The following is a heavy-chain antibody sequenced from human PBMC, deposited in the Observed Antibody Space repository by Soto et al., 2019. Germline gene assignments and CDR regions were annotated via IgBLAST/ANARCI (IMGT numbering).Heavy chain of an antibody. J-gene: IGHJ5*02. CDR3: AKTIAAAGTGWFDP. Sequence: GGSLRLSCAASGFTLSSYAMSWVRQAPGKGLEWVSAISGSGGSTYYADSVKGRFTISRDNSKNTLYLQMNSLRAEDTAVYYCAKTIAAAGTGWFDPWGQGTLVTVSS. CDR2: ISGSGGST. CDR1: GFTLSSYA. D-gene: IGHD6-13*01. V-gene: IGHV3-23*01.